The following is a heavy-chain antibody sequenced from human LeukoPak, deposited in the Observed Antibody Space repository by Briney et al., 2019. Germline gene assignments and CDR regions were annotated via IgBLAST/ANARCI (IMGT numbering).Heavy chain of an antibody. Sequence: PSETLSLTCAVYGGSFSGYYWSWIRQPPGKGLEWIGEINHSGSTNYNPSLKSRVTISVDTSKNQFSLKLSSVTAADTAVYYCARGPSPPRWANIAGPTSKPQLKYYFDYWGQGTLVTVSS. CDR1: GGSFSGYY. J-gene: IGHJ4*02. CDR3: ARGPSPPRWANIAGPTSKPQLKYYFDY. D-gene: IGHD1-1*01. CDR2: INHSGST. V-gene: IGHV4-34*01.